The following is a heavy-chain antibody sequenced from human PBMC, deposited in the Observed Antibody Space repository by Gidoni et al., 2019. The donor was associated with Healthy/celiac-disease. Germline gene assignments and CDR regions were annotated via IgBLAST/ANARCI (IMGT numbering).Heavy chain of an antibody. CDR1: GFPFRNAW. CDR3: TTVFSIAAAGTSEY. V-gene: IGHV3-15*01. D-gene: IGHD6-13*01. J-gene: IGHJ4*02. CDR2: IKSKTDGGTT. Sequence: EVQLVESGGGLVKPGGSLSLPCAASGFPFRNAWLSWVRQAPGKGLEWVGRIKSKTDGGTTDYAAPVKGRFTISRDDSKNTLYLQMNSLKTEDTAVYYCTTVFSIAAAGTSEYWGQGTLVTVSS.